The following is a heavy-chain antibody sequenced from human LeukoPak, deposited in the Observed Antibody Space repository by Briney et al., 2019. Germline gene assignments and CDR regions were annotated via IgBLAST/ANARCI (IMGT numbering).Heavy chain of an antibody. CDR1: GFTLSSYE. Sequence: GGSLRLSFTVSGFTLSSYEMSWIRQAPGKGLEWVSSIDYDGGSGHYADSVKGRFTISRDNSNNTLFLHLNSLRGEDTAVYYYTRNSGWYGLSWGQGTLVTVSS. CDR2: IDYDGGSG. CDR3: TRNSGWYGLS. D-gene: IGHD6-19*01. J-gene: IGHJ1*01. V-gene: IGHV3-23*01.